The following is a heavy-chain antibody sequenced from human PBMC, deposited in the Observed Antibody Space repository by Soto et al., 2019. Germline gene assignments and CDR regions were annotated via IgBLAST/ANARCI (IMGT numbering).Heavy chain of an antibody. CDR1: RFTFSSYW. CDR3: SRVGGSTWH. CDR2: INGDGSST. J-gene: IGHJ4*02. V-gene: IGHV3-74*01. D-gene: IGHD1-26*01. Sequence: EVQLVESGGGLVQPGGSLRVSCAASRFTFSSYWMHWVRQAPGKGLVWVSRINGDGSSTNYADFVKGRFAISRDNAKNTLYLQMNSLRVEDTAVYYCSRVGGSTWHWGQGTLVTVSS.